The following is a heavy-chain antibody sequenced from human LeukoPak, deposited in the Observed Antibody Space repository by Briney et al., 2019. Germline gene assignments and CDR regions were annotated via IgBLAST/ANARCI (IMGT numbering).Heavy chain of an antibody. CDR1: GFTFSSSA. V-gene: IGHV3-23*01. J-gene: IGHJ4*02. CDR2: VSGSGGST. Sequence: GGSLRLSCEASGFTFSSSAMSWLRQAPGKGLEWVSAVSGSGGSTYYADSVKGRFTISRDNSKNTLYLQMSSLRAEDTAVYYCAKTRLLPDFDYWGQGTLVTVSS. D-gene: IGHD3-22*01. CDR3: AKTRLLPDFDY.